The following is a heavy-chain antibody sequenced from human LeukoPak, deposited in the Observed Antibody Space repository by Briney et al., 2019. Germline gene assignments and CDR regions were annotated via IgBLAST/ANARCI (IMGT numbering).Heavy chain of an antibody. D-gene: IGHD4-17*01. CDR2: ITGSGRGT. CDR1: GLTFSNYA. J-gene: IGHJ3*02. CDR3: SKDPNGDYVGAFDM. V-gene: IGHV3-23*01. Sequence: GGSLRLSCTASGLTFSNYATTWVRQAPGKGLEWVSSITGSGRGTYYADSVKGRFSVSRDNSQNTVFLHVNSLRADDTALYYCSKDPNGDYVGAFDMWGPGTMVTVSS.